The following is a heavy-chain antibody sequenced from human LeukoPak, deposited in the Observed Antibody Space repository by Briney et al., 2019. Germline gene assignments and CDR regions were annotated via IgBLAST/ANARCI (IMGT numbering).Heavy chain of an antibody. CDR1: GGSFSGYY. CDR3: ARGPYYYGSGRFSYYYYMDV. V-gene: IGHV4-34*01. Sequence: AETLSLTCAVYGGSFSGYYWSWIRQPPGKGLEWIGEINHSGSTNYNPSLKSRVTISVDTYKNQFSLKLSSVTAADTAVYYCARGPYYYGSGRFSYYYYMDVWGKGTTVTVSS. CDR2: INHSGST. D-gene: IGHD3-10*01. J-gene: IGHJ6*03.